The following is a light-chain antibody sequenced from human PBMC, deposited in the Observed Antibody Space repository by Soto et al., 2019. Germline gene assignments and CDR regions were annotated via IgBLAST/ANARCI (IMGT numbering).Light chain of an antibody. CDR3: SSYTSSRIWV. V-gene: IGLV2-14*01. CDR1: SSDVGGHNY. J-gene: IGLJ3*02. CDR2: QVT. Sequence: QSALTQPASVSGSSGQSITISCTGTSSDVGGHNYVSWYQQYPGKAPKLLIYQVTNRPSGVSNRFSGSKSGNTASLTISGVQAEDDADYYCSSYTSSRIWVFGGGTKLTVL.